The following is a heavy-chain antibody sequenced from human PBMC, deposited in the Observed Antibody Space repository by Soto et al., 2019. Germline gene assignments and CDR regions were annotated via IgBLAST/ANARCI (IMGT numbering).Heavy chain of an antibody. CDR3: ARTGSIGDYASAY. CDR1: GGSISSYY. V-gene: IGHV4-59*01. J-gene: IGHJ4*02. Sequence: PSETLSLTCTVSGGSISSYYWSWIRQPPGKGLEWIGYIYYSGSTNYNPSLKSRVTISVDTSKNQFSLKLSSVTAADTAVYYCARTGSIGDYASAYWGQGTLVTVSS. CDR2: IYYSGST. D-gene: IGHD4-17*01.